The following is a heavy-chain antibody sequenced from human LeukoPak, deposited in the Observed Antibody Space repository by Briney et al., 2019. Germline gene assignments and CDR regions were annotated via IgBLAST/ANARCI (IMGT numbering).Heavy chain of an antibody. V-gene: IGHV3-48*03. D-gene: IGHD4-23*01. CDR3: ARALWRTVVTAFGY. Sequence: GGSLRLSCAASGFTFSSYAMSWVRQAPGKGLEWVSYISSSGNTIYHADSVKGRFTISRDNAKNSLYLQMNSLRAEDTAVYYCARALWRTVVTAFGYWGQGTLVTVSS. J-gene: IGHJ4*02. CDR2: ISSSGNTI. CDR1: GFTFSSYA.